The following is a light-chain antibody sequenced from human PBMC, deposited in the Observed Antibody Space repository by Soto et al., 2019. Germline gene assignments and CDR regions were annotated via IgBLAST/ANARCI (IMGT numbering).Light chain of an antibody. CDR2: DAS. CDR1: QSVSGY. V-gene: IGKV3-11*01. CDR3: QQYNNWPET. Sequence: EIVLTQSPATLSLSPWERATLSCRASQSVSGYLAWYQQKPGQAPRLLIYDASKRATGIPARFSGSGFGTDFTLTISSLEPEDFAVYYCQQYNNWPETFGQGTKVDIK. J-gene: IGKJ1*01.